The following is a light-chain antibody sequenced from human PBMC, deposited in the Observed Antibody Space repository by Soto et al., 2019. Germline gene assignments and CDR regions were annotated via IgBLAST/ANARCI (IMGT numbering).Light chain of an antibody. CDR2: MVS. CDR3: MQGTHWPPIT. V-gene: IGKV2-30*01. J-gene: IGKJ5*01. CDR1: QSLVYTDGNTY. Sequence: DLVMTQSPLSLPVTLGQPASISCRSSQSLVYTDGNTYLSWFQQRPGQSPRRLIYMVSNRDSGVPDRFSGSGSGTDFTLKISRVEAEDVGVYYCMQGTHWPPITFGQGTRLEN.